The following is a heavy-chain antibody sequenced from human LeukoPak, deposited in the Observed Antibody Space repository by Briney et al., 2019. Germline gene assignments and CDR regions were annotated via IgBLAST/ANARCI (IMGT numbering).Heavy chain of an antibody. CDR1: GYTLTELS. Sequence: ASVKVSCKVSGYTLTELSMHWVRLAPGKGLEWMGGFDPEDGETIYAQKFQGRVTMTEDTSTDTAYMELSSLRSEDTAVYYCAEDVKWELPPYFDYWGQGTLVTVSS. J-gene: IGHJ4*02. V-gene: IGHV1-24*01. CDR2: FDPEDGET. CDR3: AEDVKWELPPYFDY. D-gene: IGHD1-26*01.